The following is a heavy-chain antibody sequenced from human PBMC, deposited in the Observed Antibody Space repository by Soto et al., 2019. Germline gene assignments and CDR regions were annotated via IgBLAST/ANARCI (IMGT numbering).Heavy chain of an antibody. CDR3: ARAGIYYDILTGYPNWFDP. CDR2: IYYSGST. Sequence: SETLSLTCTVSGGSISSVDYYWSWIRQPPGKGLEWIGYIYYSGSTYYNPSLKSRVTISVDTSKNQFSLKLSSVTAADTAVYYCARAGIYYDILTGYPNWFDPWGQGTLVTVSS. D-gene: IGHD3-9*01. CDR1: GGSISSVDYY. V-gene: IGHV4-30-4*01. J-gene: IGHJ5*02.